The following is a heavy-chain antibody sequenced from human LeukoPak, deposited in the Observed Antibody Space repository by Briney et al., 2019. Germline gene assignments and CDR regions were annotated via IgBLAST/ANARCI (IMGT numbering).Heavy chain of an antibody. CDR2: IYYSGST. J-gene: IGHJ4*02. V-gene: IGHV4-39*01. CDR1: GGSINSSSYY. Sequence: SETLSLTRTVSGGSINSSSYYWGWIRQPPGKGLEWIGSIYYSGSTYYNPSLKSRVTISVDTSKNQFSLKLSSATAADTAVYYCARQKGNAVYWDQGTLVTVSS. CDR3: ARQKGNAVY.